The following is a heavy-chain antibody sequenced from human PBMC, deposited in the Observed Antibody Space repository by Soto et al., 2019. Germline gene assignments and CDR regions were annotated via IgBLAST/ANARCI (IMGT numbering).Heavy chain of an antibody. D-gene: IGHD2-2*01. CDR3: TKDPCTRSSCYFDF. CDR1: GFTFSSHA. CDR2: ISGSDAGT. J-gene: IGHJ4*02. V-gene: IGHV3-23*01. Sequence: EVQLLESGGGLVQPGGSLRLSCEASGFTFSSHAMSWVRQDPGKGLEWVSAISGSDAGTFDADSVRGRFTISRDNSKNTLYLHMTSLRVEDTAIYYCTKDPCTRSSCYFDFWGQGSLVTVSS.